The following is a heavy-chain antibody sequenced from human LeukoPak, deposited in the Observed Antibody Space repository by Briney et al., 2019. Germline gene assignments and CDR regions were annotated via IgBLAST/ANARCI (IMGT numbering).Heavy chain of an antibody. Sequence: GTLSLTCAVSGGSLSSSNWWSWVRQPPGKGLEWVASINHNGNVNYYVDSVKGRFTISRDNAKNSLYLQMSNLRAEDTAVYFCARGGGLDVWGQGATVTVSS. D-gene: IGHD3-16*01. CDR2: INHNGNVN. J-gene: IGHJ6*02. CDR1: GGSLSSSNW. V-gene: IGHV3-7*03. CDR3: ARGGGLDV.